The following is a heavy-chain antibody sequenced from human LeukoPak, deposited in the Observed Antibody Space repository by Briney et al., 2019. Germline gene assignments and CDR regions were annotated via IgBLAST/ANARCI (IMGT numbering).Heavy chain of an antibody. CDR3: ARVGEQWLVAYYFDY. Sequence: GGSLRLSCAASGFTFSSYAMHWVRQAPGKGLEWVAVISYDGSNKYYADSVKGRFTISRDNSKNTLYLQMNSLRAEDTAVYYCARVGEQWLVAYYFDYWGQGTLVTVSS. D-gene: IGHD6-19*01. J-gene: IGHJ4*02. CDR1: GFTFSSYA. CDR2: ISYDGSNK. V-gene: IGHV3-30-3*01.